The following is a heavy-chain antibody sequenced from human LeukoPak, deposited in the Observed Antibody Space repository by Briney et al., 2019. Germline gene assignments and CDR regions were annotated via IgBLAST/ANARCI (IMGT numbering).Heavy chain of an antibody. J-gene: IGHJ4*01. D-gene: IGHD5-24*01. CDR2: INPYSGGT. V-gene: IGHV1-2*02. Sequence: ASEKVSCKASGYTFTGYYMHWVRQAPGQGLEWMGWINPYSGGTNNAQKFHGRVTMTRDTSINTAYMDLSSLRSDDTAVYYCARGRDDYNLFDYWGHGNLVT. CDR3: ARGRDDYNLFDY. CDR1: GYTFTGYY.